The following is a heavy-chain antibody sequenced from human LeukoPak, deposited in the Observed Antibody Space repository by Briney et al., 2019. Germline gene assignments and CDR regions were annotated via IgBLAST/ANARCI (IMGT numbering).Heavy chain of an antibody. D-gene: IGHD3-16*02. CDR1: GFTFSTYA. CDR3: AKSLYGGCDY. CDR2: VNGNGGST. Sequence: GGSLRLSCAASGFTFSTYAISWVRQAPGKGLEWVSGVNGNGGSTSYAGSVKGRFTISRDNSKNTVYLQMNSLRVEDTAVYYCAKSLYGGCDYWGQGTVVTVSS. V-gene: IGHV3-23*01. J-gene: IGHJ4*02.